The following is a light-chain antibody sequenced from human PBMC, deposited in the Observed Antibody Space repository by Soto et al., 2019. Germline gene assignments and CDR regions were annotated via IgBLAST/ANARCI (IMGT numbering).Light chain of an antibody. CDR1: PSVSNS. J-gene: IGKJ4*01. Sequence: ESVLTQSPATLSLSPGERATLSCRASPSVSNSLAWYQHKPGQAPRLLIYDASNRATGVPTRFSGSGSGTDFTLTISSLEPEDFADYYCQQRNKWPPVTFGGGTRVEIK. V-gene: IGKV3-11*01. CDR2: DAS. CDR3: QQRNKWPPVT.